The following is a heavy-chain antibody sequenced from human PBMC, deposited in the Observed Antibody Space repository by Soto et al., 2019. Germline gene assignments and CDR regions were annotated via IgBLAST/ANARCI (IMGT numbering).Heavy chain of an antibody. CDR1: GGSFSGYY. J-gene: IGHJ6*02. CDR3: ARSRPRRADSNYYYYYGMDV. CDR2: INHSGST. D-gene: IGHD6-6*01. Sequence: SETLSLTCAVYGGSFSGYYWSWIRQPPGKGLEWIGEINHSGSTNYNPSLKSRVTISVDTSKNQFSLKLSSVTAADTAVYYCARSRPRRADSNYYYYYGMDVWGQGTTVTVSS. V-gene: IGHV4-34*01.